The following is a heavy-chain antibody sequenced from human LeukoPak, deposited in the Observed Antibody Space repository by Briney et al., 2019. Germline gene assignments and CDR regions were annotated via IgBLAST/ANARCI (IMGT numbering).Heavy chain of an antibody. CDR1: GYSFTTYW. D-gene: IGHD3-10*01. Sequence: GEPLQISSKGSGYSFTTYWIGWGRQMPAQGLEWMGVIYPGNSDTKYSPSLQSQVTISADKSISAAYLQWSSLKASDAAMYYCARLLGSGSYLDYGGQGTLVTVSS. CDR2: IYPGNSDT. CDR3: ARLLGSGSYLDY. V-gene: IGHV5-51*01. J-gene: IGHJ4*02.